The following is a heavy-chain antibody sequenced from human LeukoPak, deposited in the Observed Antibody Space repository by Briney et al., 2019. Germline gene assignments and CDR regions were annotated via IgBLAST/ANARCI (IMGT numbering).Heavy chain of an antibody. J-gene: IGHJ6*03. CDR1: TFTFSSYW. CDR2: ISTDGSTT. V-gene: IGHV3-74*01. Sequence: PGGSLRLSCAASTFTFSSYWMHWVRQAPGKGLVWVSRISTDGSTTNYADSVNGRFTISRDDAKNTLYLQMNSLRAEDTAVYYCATEGGYYYYYMDVWGKGTTVTVSS. D-gene: IGHD3-16*01. CDR3: ATEGGYYYYYMDV.